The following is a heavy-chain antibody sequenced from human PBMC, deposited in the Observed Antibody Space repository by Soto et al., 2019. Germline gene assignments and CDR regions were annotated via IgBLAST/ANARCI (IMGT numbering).Heavy chain of an antibody. CDR2: IYYSGST. CDR3: ARSPNYYYYGFDV. J-gene: IGHJ6*02. Sequence: QVQLQESGPGLVKPSETLSLTCTVSGGSVSSGTYFWSWIRQSPGKRLEWIAYIYYSGSTNYNPSLKSRATISVDTSKSQVYLTLTSVTPADAAVYYCARSPNYYYYGFDVWGQGTTVIVSS. CDR1: GGSVSSGTYF. V-gene: IGHV4-61*01.